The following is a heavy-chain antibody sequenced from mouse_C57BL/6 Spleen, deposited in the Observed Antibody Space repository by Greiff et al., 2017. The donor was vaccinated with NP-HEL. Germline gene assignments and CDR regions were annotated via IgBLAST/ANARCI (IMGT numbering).Heavy chain of an antibody. CDR3: AIDGTPYYAMDY. V-gene: IGHV1-74*01. D-gene: IGHD2-1*01. CDR1: GYTFTSYW. CDR2: IHPSDSDT. Sequence: QVHVKQPGAELVKPGASVKVSCKASGYTFTSYWMHWVKQRPGQGLEWIGRIHPSDSDTNYNQKFKGKATLTVDKSSSTAYMQLSSLTSEDSAVYYCAIDGTPYYAMDYWGQGTSVTVSS. J-gene: IGHJ4*01.